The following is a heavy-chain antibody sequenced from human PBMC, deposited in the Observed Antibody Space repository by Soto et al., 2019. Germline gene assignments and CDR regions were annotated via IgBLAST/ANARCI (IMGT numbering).Heavy chain of an antibody. Sequence: KASETLSLTCTVSGGSISSYYWSWIRQPPGKGLEWIGYIYYSGSTNYNPSLKSRVTISVDTSKNQFSLKLSSVTAADTAVYYCARSYGDYAGWFDPWGQGTLVTVSS. D-gene: IGHD4-17*01. CDR1: GGSISSYY. CDR3: ARSYGDYAGWFDP. V-gene: IGHV4-59*01. J-gene: IGHJ5*02. CDR2: IYYSGST.